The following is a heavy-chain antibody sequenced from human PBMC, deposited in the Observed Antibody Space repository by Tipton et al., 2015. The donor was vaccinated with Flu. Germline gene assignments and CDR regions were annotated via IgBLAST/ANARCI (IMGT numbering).Heavy chain of an antibody. Sequence: SLRLSCAASGFTFSSYTMSWVRQAPGKGLEWVSAISGSGDSTYYADSVKGRFTISRDNSKNTLYLHMDSLRAEDTAVYYCAKDQRLTVIVVVHSGFDYWGQGTLVTVSS. CDR1: GFTFSSYT. CDR3: AKDQRLTVIVVVHSGFDY. CDR2: ISGSGDST. J-gene: IGHJ4*02. D-gene: IGHD3-22*01. V-gene: IGHV3-23*01.